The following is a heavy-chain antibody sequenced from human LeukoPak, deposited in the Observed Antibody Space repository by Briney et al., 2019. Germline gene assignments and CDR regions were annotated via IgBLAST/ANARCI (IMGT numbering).Heavy chain of an antibody. Sequence: GGSLRLSCAAYGFTFNDYAMSWVRQAPGKGLEWVSGISDNEGKTYYTDSVKGRFTISRDNTKNTVYLQMNNLRADDTAVYFCARHDSFIPYWGQGTLVTVSS. D-gene: IGHD5-18*01. J-gene: IGHJ4*02. CDR3: ARHDSFIPY. CDR2: ISDNEGKT. V-gene: IGHV3-23*01. CDR1: GFTFNDYA.